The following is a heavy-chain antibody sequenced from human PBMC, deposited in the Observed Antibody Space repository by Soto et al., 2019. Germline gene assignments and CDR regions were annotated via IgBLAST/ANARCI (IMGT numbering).Heavy chain of an antibody. D-gene: IGHD6-13*01. CDR3: VRGLATADYFDY. Sequence: GASVKVSCKASGYTFTSYYMHWVRQAPGQGLEWKGLINPGGGSTSYAQKFQGRVTMTSDTSTSTVYLELSSLRSEDTAVYYCVRGLATADYFDYWGQGSLVTVS. CDR2: INPGGGST. CDR1: GYTFTSYY. V-gene: IGHV1-46*03. J-gene: IGHJ4*02.